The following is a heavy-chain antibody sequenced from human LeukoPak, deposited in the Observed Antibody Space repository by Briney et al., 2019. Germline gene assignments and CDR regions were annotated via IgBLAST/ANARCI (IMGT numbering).Heavy chain of an antibody. CDR3: ARLLGSDSKVDY. D-gene: IGHD4-11*01. J-gene: IGHJ4*02. CDR2: IYHSGST. CDR1: GYSISSGYY. Sequence: SETLSLTCTVSGYSISSGYYWGWIRQPPGKGLEWIGSIYHSGSTYYNPSLKSRVTISVDTSKNQFSLKLSSVTAADTAVYYCARLLGSDSKVDYWGQGTLVTVSS. V-gene: IGHV4-38-2*02.